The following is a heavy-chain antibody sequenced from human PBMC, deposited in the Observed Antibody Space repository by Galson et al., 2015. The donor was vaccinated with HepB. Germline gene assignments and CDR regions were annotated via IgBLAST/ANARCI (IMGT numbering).Heavy chain of an antibody. D-gene: IGHD2-2*01. CDR3: AGDPYCSSTSCYGNWFDP. J-gene: IGHJ5*02. CDR1: GYTFTSYT. V-gene: IGHV1-3*01. Sequence: SVKVSCKASGYTFTSYTLHWVRQAPGQRLEWMGWINAGNGNTKYSQRFQGRVTITRDTSASTAYMELSSLRSEDTAVYYCAGDPYCSSTSCYGNWFDPWGQGTLVTVSS. CDR2: INAGNGNT.